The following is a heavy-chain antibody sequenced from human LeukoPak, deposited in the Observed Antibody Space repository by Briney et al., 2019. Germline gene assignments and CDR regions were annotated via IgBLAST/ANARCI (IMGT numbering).Heavy chain of an antibody. V-gene: IGHV4-34*01. D-gene: IGHD2-8*01. CDR2: INHSGST. CDR3: ARGRTVYALGGPDY. CDR1: GGSFSGYY. Sequence: SETRSLTCAVYGGSFSGYYWSCIRQPPGKGLEWIGEINHSGSTNYNPSLKSRVTISVDTSKNQFSLKLSSVTAADTAVYYCARGRTVYALGGPDYWGQGTLVTVSS. J-gene: IGHJ4*02.